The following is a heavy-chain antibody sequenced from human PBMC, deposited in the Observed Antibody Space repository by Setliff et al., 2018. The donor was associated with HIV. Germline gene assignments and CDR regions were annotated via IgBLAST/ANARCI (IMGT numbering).Heavy chain of an antibody. CDR2: IKPDGSEK. V-gene: IGHV3-7*01. CDR1: GFTFSSYT. CDR3: AREWNGGYDY. Sequence: GGSLRLSCAVSGFTFSSYTMDWVRQAPGKGLEWVAHIKPDGSEKYYVDSVKGRFTISRDNAKNSLYLQMNSLRAEDTAVYYCAREWNGGYDYWGQGTLVTVSS. J-gene: IGHJ4*02. D-gene: IGHD2-8*01.